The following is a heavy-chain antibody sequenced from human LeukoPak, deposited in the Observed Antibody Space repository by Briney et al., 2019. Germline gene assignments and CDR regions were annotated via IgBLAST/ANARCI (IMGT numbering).Heavy chain of an antibody. Sequence: GGSLRLSCSASGFTFSSYAMHWVRQAPGKGLEYVSAISSNGSSTYYADSVKGRFTISRDNSKNTLYLQMSSLRSEDTAVYYCVKANCEILTGFPWVPATGFDPWGQRTLVTVSS. CDR1: GFTFSSYA. D-gene: IGHD3-9*01. CDR2: ISSNGSST. J-gene: IGHJ5*02. V-gene: IGHV3-64D*06. CDR3: VKANCEILTGFPWVPATGFDP.